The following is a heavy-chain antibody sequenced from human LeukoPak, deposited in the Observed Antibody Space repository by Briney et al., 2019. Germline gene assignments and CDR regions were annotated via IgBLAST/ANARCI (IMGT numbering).Heavy chain of an antibody. D-gene: IGHD2-2*01. CDR3: ARAPTDIVVVPAATNWFDP. CDR2: ISAYNGNT. J-gene: IGHJ5*02. V-gene: IGHV1-18*01. Sequence: ASVKVSCKASGCTFTSYGISWVRQAPGEGVEGMVWISAYNGNTNYAQKLQGRVTMTTDTSTSTAYMELRSLRSDDTAVYYCARAPTDIVVVPAATNWFDPWGQGTLVTVSS. CDR1: GCTFTSYG.